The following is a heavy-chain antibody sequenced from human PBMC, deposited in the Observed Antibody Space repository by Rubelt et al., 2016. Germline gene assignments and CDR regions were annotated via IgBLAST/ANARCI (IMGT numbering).Heavy chain of an antibody. J-gene: IGHJ2*01. CDR3: ARDRIRIAARQGWYFDL. D-gene: IGHD6-6*01. CDR1: GYTFTSYG. CDR2: ISAYNGNQ. Sequence: QVQLVQSGAEVKKPGASVKVSCKASGYTFTSYGISWVRQAPGQGLEWMGWISAYNGNQNYAQKLQGRVTRTTETSTSTACMELRSRRSDETAVYYCARDRIRIAARQGWYFDLWGRGTLVTVSS. V-gene: IGHV1-18*01.